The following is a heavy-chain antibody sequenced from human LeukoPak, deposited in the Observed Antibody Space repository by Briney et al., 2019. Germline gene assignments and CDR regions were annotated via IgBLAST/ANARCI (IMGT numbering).Heavy chain of an antibody. J-gene: IGHJ1*01. CDR2: INPRGDST. CDR1: GYTFTSYY. Sequence: ASVKVSCKASGYTFTSYYMHWVRQAPGQGLEWMGIINPRGDSTSYAQKFQGRVTMTRDTSTSTVYMELSSLRSEDTAVYYCARVSYYYDSSGYPLRAEYFQHWGQGTLVTVSS. CDR3: ARVSYYYDSSGYPLRAEYFQH. D-gene: IGHD3-22*01. V-gene: IGHV1-46*01.